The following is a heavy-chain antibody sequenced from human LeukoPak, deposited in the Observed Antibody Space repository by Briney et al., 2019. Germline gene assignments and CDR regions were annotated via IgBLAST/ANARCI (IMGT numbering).Heavy chain of an antibody. V-gene: IGHV3-7*01. CDR1: GFTFSSYW. D-gene: IGHD4-23*01. Sequence: PGGSLRLSCVASGFTFSSYWMSWVRQAPGKGLEWVANIKQDGSEKYYVDSVKGRFTISRDNAKNSLYLQMNSLRAEDTAVYYCARAIEVATRLHPFDYWGQGTLVTVSS. CDR3: ARAIEVATRLHPFDY. CDR2: IKQDGSEK. J-gene: IGHJ4*02.